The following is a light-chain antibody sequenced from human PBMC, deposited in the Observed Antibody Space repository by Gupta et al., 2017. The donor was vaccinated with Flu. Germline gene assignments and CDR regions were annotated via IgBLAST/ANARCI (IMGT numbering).Light chain of an antibody. CDR1: SSNIGGNY. CDR3: AAWDDNISGPM. J-gene: IGLJ3*02. V-gene: IGLV1-47*01. CDR2: TND. Sequence: RVTISCSGSSSNIGGNYDYWYQQPPGTATNPIILTNDQRPSGVPDRVSFSKSGTVDSPALSGLGSEDEAQDHYAAWDDNISGPMFGGGTKLTVL.